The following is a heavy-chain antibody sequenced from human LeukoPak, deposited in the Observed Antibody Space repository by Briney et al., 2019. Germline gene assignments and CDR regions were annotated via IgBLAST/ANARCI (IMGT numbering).Heavy chain of an antibody. D-gene: IGHD3-9*01. J-gene: IGHJ4*02. CDR1: GYTFTSYG. V-gene: IGHV1-18*01. CDR2: ISAYNGNT. Sequence: ASVKVSCKASGYTFTSYGISWVRQAPGQGREWMGWISAYNGNTNYAQKLQGRVNMTTDTYTSTANMELRRLRSDDTAVYYCARVTYYHILTGSYSGGDFDHWGQGTLVTVSS. CDR3: ARVTYYHILTGSYSGGDFDH.